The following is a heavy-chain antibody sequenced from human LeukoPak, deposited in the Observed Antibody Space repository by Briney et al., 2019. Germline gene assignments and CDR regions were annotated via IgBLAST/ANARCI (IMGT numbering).Heavy chain of an antibody. V-gene: IGHV3-64*01. CDR1: GFTFSSYA. D-gene: IGHD3-22*01. CDR2: ISSNGGST. Sequence: GGSLRLSCAACGFTFSSYAMHWVRQAPGKGLEYVSAISSNGGSTYYANSVKGRFTISRDNSKNTLYLQMGSLRAEDMAVYYCARERYYDSSGSFDYWGQGTLVTVSS. J-gene: IGHJ4*02. CDR3: ARERYYDSSGSFDY.